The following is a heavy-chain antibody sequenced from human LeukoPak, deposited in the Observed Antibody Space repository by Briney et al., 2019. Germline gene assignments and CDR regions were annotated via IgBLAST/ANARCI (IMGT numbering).Heavy chain of an antibody. CDR1: GFAFSSYN. J-gene: IGHJ3*02. CDR2: ISDSSTTI. V-gene: IGHV3-48*01. D-gene: IGHD3-22*01. Sequence: GGSLRLSCAASGFAFSSYNMNWVRQAPGKGLEWVSYISDSSTTIYYADSVKGRFTISRDNAKNSLYLQMNSLRAEDTAVYYCARDASYYYEMGAFDIWGQGTMVTVSS. CDR3: ARDASYYYEMGAFDI.